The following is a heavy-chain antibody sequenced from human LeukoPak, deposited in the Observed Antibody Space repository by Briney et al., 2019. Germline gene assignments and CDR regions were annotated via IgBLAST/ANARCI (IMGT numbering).Heavy chain of an antibody. CDR2: INTDGSRT. D-gene: IGHD1-14*01. J-gene: IGHJ4*02. CDR1: GFTFSTYW. V-gene: IGHV3-74*01. Sequence: PGGSLRLSCAASGFTFSTYWMHWVRQAPGKGLMWVSLINTDGSRTGYAESVKGRFTISRDNSKNTLYLQMNSLRAEDTAVYYCAPRRGHHGGYWGQGTLVTVSS. CDR3: APRRGHHGGY.